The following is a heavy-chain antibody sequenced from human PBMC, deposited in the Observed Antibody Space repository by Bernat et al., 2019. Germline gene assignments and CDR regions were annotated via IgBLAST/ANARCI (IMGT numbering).Heavy chain of an antibody. CDR3: TGDFDY. J-gene: IGHJ4*02. Sequence: QVQLVESGGGVVQPGRSLRLPCAASGFTFSSYGMHWVRQAPGKGLEWVAVISYDGSNKYYADSVKGRFTISRDNSKTTLYLQMNSLRAEDTAVYYCTGDFDYWGQGTLVTVSS. CDR2: ISYDGSNK. CDR1: GFTFSSYG. V-gene: IGHV3-30*03.